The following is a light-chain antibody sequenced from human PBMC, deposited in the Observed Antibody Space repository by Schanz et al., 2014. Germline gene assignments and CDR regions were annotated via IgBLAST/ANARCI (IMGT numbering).Light chain of an antibody. Sequence: EIVLTQSPGTLSLSPGERATLSCRASQSVSSSYIAWYQQKPGQAPRLLIYGASSRATGVPDRFSGSGSGTDFTLTITSLEPEDFAVYYCQQRSTWFSFGGGTRVEIK. CDR1: QSVSSSY. J-gene: IGKJ4*01. CDR2: GAS. CDR3: QQRSTWFS. V-gene: IGKV3D-20*02.